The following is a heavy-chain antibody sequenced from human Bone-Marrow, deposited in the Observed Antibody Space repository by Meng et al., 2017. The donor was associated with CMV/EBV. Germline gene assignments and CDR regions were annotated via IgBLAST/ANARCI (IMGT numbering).Heavy chain of an antibody. CDR1: GYTFTSYG. D-gene: IGHD3-22*01. V-gene: IGHV1-18*01. J-gene: IGHJ4*02. Sequence: QVQAGQSGAEVKKAGASVKVSCKASGYTFTSYGISWVRQAPGQGLEWMGWISAYNGNTNYAQKLQGRVTMTTDTSTSTAYMELRSLRSDDTAVYYCAVTYYYDSSGYYSFDYWGQGTLVTVSS. CDR3: AVTYYYDSSGYYSFDY. CDR2: ISAYNGNT.